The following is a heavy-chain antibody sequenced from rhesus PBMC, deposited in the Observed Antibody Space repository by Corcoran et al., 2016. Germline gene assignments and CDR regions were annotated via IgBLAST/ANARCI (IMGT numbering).Heavy chain of an antibody. Sequence: EVQLVESGGGLAKPGGSLSPSCDASGFTYSSYWMNGVRQAPGKVLEWVSASNSGGGSAYSADSVKGRFTISRDNSKNTLSLQMNSLRAEDTAVYYCAKDRGYSSGWFDYWGQGVLVTVSS. CDR2: SNSGGGSA. D-gene: IGHD6-31*01. CDR1: GFTYSSYW. V-gene: IGHV3S25*01. CDR3: AKDRGYSSGWFDY. J-gene: IGHJ4*01.